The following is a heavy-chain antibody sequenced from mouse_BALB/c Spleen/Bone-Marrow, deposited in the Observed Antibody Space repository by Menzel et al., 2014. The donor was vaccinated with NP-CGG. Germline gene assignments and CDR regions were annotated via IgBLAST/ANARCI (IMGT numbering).Heavy chain of an antibody. V-gene: IGHV14-3*02. CDR3: ASYYYGSSLFAY. CDR2: IDPANGNT. J-gene: IGHJ3*01. D-gene: IGHD1-1*01. CDR1: GFNIKDTY. Sequence: EVQLVESGAELVKPGASVKLSCTASGFNIKDTYMHWVKQRPEQGLEWIGRIDPANGNTKYDPKFQGKATITADTSSNTAYLQLSSLTSEDTAVCYCASYYYGSSLFAYWGQGTLVTVSA.